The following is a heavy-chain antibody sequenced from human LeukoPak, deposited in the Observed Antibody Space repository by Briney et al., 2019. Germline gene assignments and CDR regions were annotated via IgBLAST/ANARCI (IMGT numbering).Heavy chain of an antibody. V-gene: IGHV3-23*01. Sequence: GGSLRLSCAASGFTFSSSAMSWVRQAPGKELEWVSAISNNGGYTHYADSVQGRFTISADKSISTAYLQWSSLKASDTAMYYCARTSDIVATIDFDYWGQGTLVTVSS. CDR3: ARTSDIVATIDFDY. CDR2: ISNNGGYT. CDR1: GFTFSSSA. J-gene: IGHJ4*02. D-gene: IGHD5-12*01.